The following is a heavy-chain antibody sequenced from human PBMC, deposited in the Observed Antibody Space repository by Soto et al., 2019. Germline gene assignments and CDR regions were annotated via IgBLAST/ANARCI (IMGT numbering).Heavy chain of an antibody. V-gene: IGHV4-61*01. D-gene: IGHD5-18*01. J-gene: IGHJ5*02. CDR2: IYYSGST. CDR1: GGSVSSGSYY. CDR3: ARDPETGYSYGGGSDP. Sequence: TLSLTCTVSGGSVSSGSYYWSWIRQPPGKGLEWIGYIYYSGSTNYNPSLKSRVTISVDTSKNQFSLKLSSVTAADTAVYYCARDPETGYSYGGGSDPWGQGTLVTDS.